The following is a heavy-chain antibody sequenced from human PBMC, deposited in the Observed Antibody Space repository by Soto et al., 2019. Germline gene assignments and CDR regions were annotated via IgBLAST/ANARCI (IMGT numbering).Heavy chain of an antibody. D-gene: IGHD2-15*01. CDR1: GFTFNTYG. Sequence: QVQLVESGGGVAQPGGSLRLSCTTSGFTFNTYGMHWVRQAPGKGLEWVAIIWYDGSNKYYADSVKGRFTISRDNSTNTLYLQMNSLRAEDTALYYCARADCTGAYCYSWPFNYGVDVWGQGTTVTVSS. J-gene: IGHJ6*02. V-gene: IGHV3-33*01. CDR3: ARADCTGAYCYSWPFNYGVDV. CDR2: IWYDGSNK.